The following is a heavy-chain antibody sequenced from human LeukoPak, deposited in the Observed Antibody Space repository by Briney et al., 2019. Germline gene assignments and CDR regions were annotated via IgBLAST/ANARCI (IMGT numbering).Heavy chain of an antibody. D-gene: IGHD2-2*02. V-gene: IGHV3-21*01. J-gene: IGHJ3*02. CDR1: GFTFSSYS. Sequence: PRGSLRLSCAASGFTFSSYSMNWVRQAPGKGLEWVSSISSSSSYIYYADSVKGRFTISRDNAKNSLYLQMNSLRAEDTAVYYCARSYPHCSSTSCYNDAFDIWGQGTMVTVSS. CDR3: ARSYPHCSSTSCYNDAFDI. CDR2: ISSSSSYI.